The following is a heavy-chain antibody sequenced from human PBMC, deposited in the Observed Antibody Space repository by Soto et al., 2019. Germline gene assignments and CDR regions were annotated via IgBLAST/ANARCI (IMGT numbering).Heavy chain of an antibody. V-gene: IGHV4-59*01. CDR2: IYYSGST. CDR1: GGSISSYY. D-gene: IGHD4-17*01. CDR3: ARGKYGDYYYYYYMDV. Sequence: SETLSLTCTVSGGSISSYYWSWIRQPPGKGLEWIGYIYYSGSTNYNPSLKSRVTISVDTSKNQSSLKLSSVTAADTAVYYCARGKYGDYYYYYYMDVWGKGTTVTAP. J-gene: IGHJ6*03.